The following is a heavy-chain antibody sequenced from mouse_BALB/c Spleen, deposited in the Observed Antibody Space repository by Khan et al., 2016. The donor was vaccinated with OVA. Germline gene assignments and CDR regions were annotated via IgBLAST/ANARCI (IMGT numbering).Heavy chain of an antibody. Sequence: VQLKQSGPELVKPGASVKISCKASGYSFTGYFMNWVMQSHGKSLEWIGRINPHIGETFYNQKFKGKATLTVDESSSTVHMEFRSLASEDSAVYYCARKNGSDFDYWGQGTTLTVSS. CDR2: INPHIGET. V-gene: IGHV1-20*02. J-gene: IGHJ2*01. D-gene: IGHD1-1*01. CDR1: GYSFTGYF. CDR3: ARKNGSDFDY.